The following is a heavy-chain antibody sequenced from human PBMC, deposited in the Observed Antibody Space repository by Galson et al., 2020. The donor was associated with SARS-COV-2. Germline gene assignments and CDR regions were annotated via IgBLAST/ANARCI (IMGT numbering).Heavy chain of an antibody. J-gene: IGHJ5*02. D-gene: IGHD1-26*01. CDR2: INSDGSST. CDR3: ARSQQGNWWELGWFDP. CDR1: GFTFSSYW. Sequence: ALHGESLKISCAASGFTFSSYWMHWVRQAPGKGLVWVSRINSDGSSTSYADSVKGRFTISRDNAKNTLYLQMNSLRAEDTAVYYCARSQQGNWWELGWFDPWGQGTLVTVSS. V-gene: IGHV3-74*01.